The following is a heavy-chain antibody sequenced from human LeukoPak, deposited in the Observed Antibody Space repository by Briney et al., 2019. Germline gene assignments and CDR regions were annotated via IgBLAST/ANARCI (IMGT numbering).Heavy chain of an antibody. CDR1: ANYW. CDR2: INSDGSWT. D-gene: IGHD2/OR15-2a*01. Sequence: TGGSLRLSCAASANYWMHWVRQVRGKGLVWVSHINSDGSWTSYADSVKGRFTISKDNAKNTVYLQMNSLRAEDTAVYYCVSFYETYWGRGTLVTVSS. J-gene: IGHJ4*02. V-gene: IGHV3-74*01. CDR3: VSFYETY.